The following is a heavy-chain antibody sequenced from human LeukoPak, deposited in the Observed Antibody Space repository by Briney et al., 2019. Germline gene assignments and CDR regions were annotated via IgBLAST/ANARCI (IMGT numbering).Heavy chain of an antibody. V-gene: IGHV3-30*18. CDR1: GFTFSSYG. J-gene: IGHJ4*02. Sequence: GRSLRLSCAASGFTFSSYGMHWVRQAPGKGLEWVAVISYDGSNKYYADSVKGRFTISRDNSKNTLYLQMNSLRAEDTAVYYCAKQSRRAVAAYYFDYWGQGTLVTVSS. CDR3: AKQSRRAVAAYYFDY. CDR2: ISYDGSNK. D-gene: IGHD6-19*01.